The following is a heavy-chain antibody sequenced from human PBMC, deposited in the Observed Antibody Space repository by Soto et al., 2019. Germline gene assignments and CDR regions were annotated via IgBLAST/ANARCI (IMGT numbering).Heavy chain of an antibody. CDR3: AKGAVAGTPTSYYYYGMDV. CDR2: IIPIFGTV. J-gene: IGHJ6*02. V-gene: IGHV1-69*12. D-gene: IGHD6-19*01. Sequence: QVQLLQSGAEVKKPGSSVRVSCEASGGTFRTYAISWVRQAPGQGLEWMGEIIPIFGTVNYAQRFQGRVTITDDESTTTVYMDLRSLRSEDTAVYYCAKGAVAGTPTSYYYYGMDVWGQGTTVTVSS. CDR1: GGTFRTYA.